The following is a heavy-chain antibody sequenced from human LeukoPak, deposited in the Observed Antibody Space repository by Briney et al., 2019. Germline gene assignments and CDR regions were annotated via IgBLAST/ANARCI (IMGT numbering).Heavy chain of an antibody. CDR2: INHSGST. V-gene: IGHV4-34*01. J-gene: IGHJ4*02. Sequence: SETLSLTCTVSGGSIDSNSWSWIRQPAGKGLEWIGEINHSGSTNYNPSLKSRVTISVDTSKNQFSLKLSSVTAADTAVYYCARVLGAAQGYDYWGQGTLVTVSS. CDR1: GGSIDSNS. CDR3: ARVLGAAQGYDY. D-gene: IGHD6-13*01.